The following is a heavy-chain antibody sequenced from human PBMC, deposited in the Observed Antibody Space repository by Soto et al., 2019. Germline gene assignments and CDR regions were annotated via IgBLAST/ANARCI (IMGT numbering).Heavy chain of an antibody. CDR3: AKTIFGVVRGTPTPNYFDY. V-gene: IGHV3-23*01. CDR1: GFTFTSYA. CDR2: ISGSGGNT. D-gene: IGHD3-3*01. Sequence: HPGGSLRLCCVASGFTFTSYAMTWVRQAPGKGLEWVSAISGSGGNTHYADSVKGRFTISRDNSKNTLYLQMNSLRAEDTAVYYCAKTIFGVVRGTPTPNYFDYWGQGTLVTVSS. J-gene: IGHJ4*02.